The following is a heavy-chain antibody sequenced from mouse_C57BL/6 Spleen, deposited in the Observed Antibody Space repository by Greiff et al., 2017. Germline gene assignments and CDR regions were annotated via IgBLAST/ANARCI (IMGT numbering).Heavy chain of an antibody. V-gene: IGHV1-50*01. J-gene: IGHJ4*01. CDR1: GYTFTSYW. CDR2: IDPSDSYT. Sequence: QVQLQQPGAELVKPGASVKLSCKASGYTFTSYWMQWVKQRPGQGLEWIGEIDPSDSYTNTNQKFKGKATLTVDPSSSTAYIQLSSLTSEDSAVYYCAKDAPYAMDYWGQGTSGTVSS. CDR3: AKDAPYAMDY.